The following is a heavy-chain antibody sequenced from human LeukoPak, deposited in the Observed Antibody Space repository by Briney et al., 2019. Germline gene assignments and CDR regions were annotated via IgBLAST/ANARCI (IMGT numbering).Heavy chain of an antibody. V-gene: IGHV3-74*01. D-gene: IGHD4-17*01. Sequence: PGGSLRLSCPASGFTFSNYWMHWVRQAPGKGLVWVSRISSDGTDTSYADSVKGRFTISRDNAKNTLYLQMNSLRAEDTAVYYCARVHYGDYVDYWGQGTLVTVSS. CDR3: ARVHYGDYVDY. J-gene: IGHJ4*02. CDR2: ISSDGTDT. CDR1: GFTFSNYW.